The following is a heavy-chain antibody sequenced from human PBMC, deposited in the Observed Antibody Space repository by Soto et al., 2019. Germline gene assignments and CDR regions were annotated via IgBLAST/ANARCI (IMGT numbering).Heavy chain of an antibody. CDR2: IRSKANNYAT. Sequence: GGSLRLSCAASGFNFSGSVIHWVRQASGKGLEWVGRIRSKANNYATGYAASVKGRFTISRDDSKNTAYLQMNSLKSEDPAVYYCSRLVVWGQGSLVTVSS. CDR1: GFNFSGSV. CDR3: SRLVV. J-gene: IGHJ1*01. V-gene: IGHV3-73*01. D-gene: IGHD2-15*01.